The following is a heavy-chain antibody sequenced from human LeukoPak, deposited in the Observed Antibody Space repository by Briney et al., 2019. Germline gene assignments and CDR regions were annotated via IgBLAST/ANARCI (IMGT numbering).Heavy chain of an antibody. J-gene: IGHJ4*02. D-gene: IGHD3-16*02. CDR1: GGSFSGYY. Sequence: SETLSLTCAVYGGSFSGYYWSWIRQPPGKGLEWIGEINHSGSTNYNPSLKSQVTISVDTSKNQFSLKLSSVTAADTAVYYCARGRYTNYVWGSYRLSYWGQGTLVTVSS. CDR3: ARGRYTNYVWGSYRLSY. CDR2: INHSGST. V-gene: IGHV4-34*01.